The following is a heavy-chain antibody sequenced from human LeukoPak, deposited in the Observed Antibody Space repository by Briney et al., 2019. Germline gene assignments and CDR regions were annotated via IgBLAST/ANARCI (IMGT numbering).Heavy chain of an antibody. CDR1: GFTFTNHY. D-gene: IGHD6-13*01. J-gene: IGHJ4*02. V-gene: IGHV3-72*01. CDR3: GRDTAATIDY. Sequence: GGSLRLSCAASGFTFTNHYMDWVRQAPGMGLEWIARTTNTPNAYPTAYAPSVGGRLPVSRDDSKSLLHLQISSLKTDDTAVYYCGRDTAATIDYWGRGTLVTVSS. CDR2: TTNTPNAYPT.